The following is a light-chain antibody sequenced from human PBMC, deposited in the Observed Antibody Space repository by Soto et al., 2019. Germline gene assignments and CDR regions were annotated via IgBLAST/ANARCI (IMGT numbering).Light chain of an antibody. V-gene: IGLV2-11*01. CDR2: DVS. CDR1: SSDVGGYNF. CDR3: CSYAGSYTYG. J-gene: IGLJ1*01. Sequence: QSALTQPRSVSGSPGQSVTISCTGTSSDVGGYNFVSWYQQHPGKAPKLMIYDVSKRPSGVPDRFSGSKSGNTASLTISGLQADDEADYYCCSYAGSYTYGFGTGTKVTVL.